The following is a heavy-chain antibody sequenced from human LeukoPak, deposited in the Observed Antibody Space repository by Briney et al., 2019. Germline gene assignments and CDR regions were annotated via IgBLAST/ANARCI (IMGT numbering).Heavy chain of an antibody. CDR3: ARDKLTNYDFWSGYDY. CDR1: GYTFTSYD. CDR2: MNPNSGNT. Sequence: ASVKVSCKASGYTFTSYDINWVRQATGQGLEWMGWMNPNSGNTGYAQKFQGRVTMTRNTSISTAYMELSSLRSEDTAVYYCARDKLTNYDFWSGYDYWGQGTLVTVSS. D-gene: IGHD3-3*01. J-gene: IGHJ4*02. V-gene: IGHV1-8*01.